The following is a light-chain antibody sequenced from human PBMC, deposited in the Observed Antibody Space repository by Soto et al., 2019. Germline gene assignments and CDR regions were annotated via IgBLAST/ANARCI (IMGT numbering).Light chain of an antibody. J-gene: IGLJ2*01. CDR1: SRDVGGYIY. Sequence: QSALTQPAAVSGSPGQSITISCTGTSRDVGGYIYVSWYQHFPGKAPKLMIYEVSNRPSWVSNRFSGSKSGNTASLTISWLQSEDYADYYCSSYTSSSTVEFGGGTKLTVL. V-gene: IGLV2-14*01. CDR2: EVS. CDR3: SSYTSSSTVE.